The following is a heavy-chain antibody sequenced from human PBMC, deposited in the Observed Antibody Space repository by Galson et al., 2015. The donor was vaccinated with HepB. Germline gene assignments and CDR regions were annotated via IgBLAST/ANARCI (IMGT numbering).Heavy chain of an antibody. V-gene: IGHV6-1*01. CDR2: TYYRSKWQN. CDR3: ARESQKNYYDSSGYGGHDAFDI. CDR1: GDSVSSNFVT. D-gene: IGHD3-22*01. J-gene: IGHJ3*02. Sequence: CAISGDSVSSNFVTWNWIRQSPSRGLEWLGRTYYRSKWQNDYAVSVQSRITINPDTSKNQFSLQLRSVTPEDTAVYYCARESQKNYYDSSGYGGHDAFDIWGQGTMVTVSS.